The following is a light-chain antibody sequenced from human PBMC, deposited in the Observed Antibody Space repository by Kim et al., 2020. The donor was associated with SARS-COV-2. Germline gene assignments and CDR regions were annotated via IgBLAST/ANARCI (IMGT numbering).Light chain of an antibody. J-gene: IGKJ1*01. Sequence: DIQMTQSPSTLSASVGDRVTITCRASQSTSNWLAWYQQKPGKAPKLLIYGASSLKSGVPSRFRGSGYGTEFTLTISSLQPEDFATYYCQQYNSYPATFGQGTKVEIK. CDR3: QQYNSYPAT. CDR2: GAS. V-gene: IGKV1-5*01. CDR1: QSTSNW.